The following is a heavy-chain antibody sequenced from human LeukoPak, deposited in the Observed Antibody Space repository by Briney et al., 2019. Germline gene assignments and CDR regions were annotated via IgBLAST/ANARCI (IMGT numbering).Heavy chain of an antibody. D-gene: IGHD2/OR15-2a*01. CDR2: TYYRSKWYN. Sequence: SQTLSLTCAISGDSVFSNSSWDWIRQSPSRGLEWLGRTYYRSKWYNGYAVSVKGRITINPDTSKNQFSLQLNSVTPEDTAVYYCARDVATQYFDYWGQGILVTVSS. J-gene: IGHJ4*02. CDR1: GDSVFSNSS. V-gene: IGHV6-1*01. CDR3: ARDVATQYFDY.